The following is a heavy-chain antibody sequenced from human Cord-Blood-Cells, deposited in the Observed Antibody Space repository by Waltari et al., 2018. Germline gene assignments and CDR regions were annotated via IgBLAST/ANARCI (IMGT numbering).Heavy chain of an antibody. CDR2: INHSGST. D-gene: IGHD3-9*01. CDR3: ARGGSVGYYDILTGYYDY. Sequence: QVQLQQWGAGLLKPSETLSLTCAVYGGSFSGYYWSWIRPPPGKGLEWIGEINHSGSTNYNPSLKSRVTISVDTSKNQFSLKLSSVTAADTAVYYCARGGSVGYYDILTGYYDYWGQGTLVTVSS. J-gene: IGHJ4*02. CDR1: GGSFSGYY. V-gene: IGHV4-34*01.